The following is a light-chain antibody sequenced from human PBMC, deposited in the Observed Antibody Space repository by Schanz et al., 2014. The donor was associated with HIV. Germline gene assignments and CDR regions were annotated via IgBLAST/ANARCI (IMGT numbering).Light chain of an antibody. V-gene: IGLV2-14*01. CDR2: GVF. CDR1: SSDVGGYKF. J-gene: IGLJ3*02. CDR3: SSYTSRATWV. Sequence: SALTQPASLSGSPGQSITISCTGTSSDVGGYKFVSWYQQHPGKAPKVVIYGVFDRPSGISNRFSGSKSGNTASLTISGPQPEDEADYFCSSYTSRATWVFGGGTKLTVL.